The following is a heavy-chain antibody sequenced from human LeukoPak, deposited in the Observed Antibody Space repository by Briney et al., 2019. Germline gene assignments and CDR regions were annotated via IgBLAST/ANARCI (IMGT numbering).Heavy chain of an antibody. V-gene: IGHV3-7*01. CDR1: GFTFSSYW. D-gene: IGHD4-17*01. CDR2: IKQDGSEK. Sequence: PGGSLRLSCAASGFTFSSYWMSWVRQAPGKGLEWVANIKQDGSEKYYVDSVKGRFTISRDNAKNSPYLQMNSLRAEDTAVYYCARVQSYGDYRYWGQGTLVTVSS. J-gene: IGHJ4*02. CDR3: ARVQSYGDYRY.